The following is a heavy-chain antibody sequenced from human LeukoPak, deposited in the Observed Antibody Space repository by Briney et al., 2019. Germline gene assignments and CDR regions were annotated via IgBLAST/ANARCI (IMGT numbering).Heavy chain of an antibody. D-gene: IGHD3-10*01. J-gene: IGHJ6*02. CDR3: AKDNLMVRGVVKSFYYYYGMDV. CDR1: GFTFSSYG. Sequence: GGSLRLSCVASGFTFSSYGMHWVRQAPGKGLEWVAVISYDGSNKYYADSVKGRFTISRDNSKNTLYLRMNSLRAEDTAVYYCAKDNLMVRGVVKSFYYYYGMDVWGQGTTVTVSS. CDR2: ISYDGSNK. V-gene: IGHV3-30*18.